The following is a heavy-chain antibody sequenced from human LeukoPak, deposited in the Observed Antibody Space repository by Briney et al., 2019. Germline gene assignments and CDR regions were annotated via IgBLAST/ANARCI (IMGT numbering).Heavy chain of an antibody. Sequence: GGSLRLSCAASGFAFNNHWMHWVRQAPGKGLVWVSRLGGDGTSTVYADSVKGRFTTSRDNAKNSLYLQMNSLRAEDTAVYYCARGRRPDAFDSWGQGTRVTVSS. CDR2: LGGDGTST. V-gene: IGHV3-74*01. CDR3: ARGRRPDAFDS. J-gene: IGHJ3*02. CDR1: GFAFNNHW.